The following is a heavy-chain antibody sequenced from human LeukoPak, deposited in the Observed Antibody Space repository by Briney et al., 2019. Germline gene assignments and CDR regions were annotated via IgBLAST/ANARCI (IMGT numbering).Heavy chain of an antibody. V-gene: IGHV3-15*01. D-gene: IGHD2-2*02. J-gene: IGHJ6*02. CDR1: GFTFSSYA. CDR3: TTDFGSCSSTSCHIYYYYGMDV. Sequence: PGGSLRLSCAASGFTFSSYAMSWVRQAPGKGLEWVGRIKSKTDGETTDYAAPVKGRFTISRDDSKNTLYLQMNSLKTEDTAVYYCTTDFGSCSSTSCHIYYYYGMDVWGQGTTVTVSS. CDR2: IKSKTDGETT.